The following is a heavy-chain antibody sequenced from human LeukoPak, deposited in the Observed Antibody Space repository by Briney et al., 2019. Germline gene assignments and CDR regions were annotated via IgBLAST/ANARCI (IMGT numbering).Heavy chain of an antibody. J-gene: IGHJ5*02. D-gene: IGHD2-15*01. CDR1: GYTFTRYG. Sequence: WASVKVSFKASGYTFTRYGISWVRQAPGQGLEWMGWISAYNGNTKYAQKVLGRVTMTADASTSTAYMELRSLRSDDTAVYYCARGGLVVVVATTPSTTPGLLHWLDPWGQGTLVSVSS. V-gene: IGHV1-18*01. CDR2: ISAYNGNT. CDR3: ARGGLVVVVATTPSTTPGLLHWLDP.